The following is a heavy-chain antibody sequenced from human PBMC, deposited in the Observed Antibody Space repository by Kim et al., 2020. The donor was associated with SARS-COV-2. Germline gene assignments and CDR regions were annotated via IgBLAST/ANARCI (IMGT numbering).Heavy chain of an antibody. CDR1: GGTFSSYT. CDR3: ARVEVGATSGYSYGMDV. CDR2: IIPILGIA. V-gene: IGHV1-69*02. Sequence: SVKVSCKASGGTFSSYTISWVRQAPGQGLEWMGRIIPILGIANYAQKFQGRVTITADKSTSTAYMELSSLRSEDTAVYYCARVEVGATSGYSYGMDVWGQGTTVTVSS. J-gene: IGHJ6*02. D-gene: IGHD1-26*01.